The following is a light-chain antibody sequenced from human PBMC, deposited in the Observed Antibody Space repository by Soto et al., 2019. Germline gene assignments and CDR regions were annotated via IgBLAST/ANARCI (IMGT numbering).Light chain of an antibody. V-gene: IGKV1-39*01. J-gene: IGKJ2*01. Sequence: DVHMTQSPSSLSASVGDRVTITCRASQNVWTYLNWYQHKPGKAPTLLIYGASDLESGVPARFSGTGSGTDFTLIISSLQSEDFATYYCQQSFFIPRTFGQGTKVEIK. CDR1: QNVWTY. CDR2: GAS. CDR3: QQSFFIPRT.